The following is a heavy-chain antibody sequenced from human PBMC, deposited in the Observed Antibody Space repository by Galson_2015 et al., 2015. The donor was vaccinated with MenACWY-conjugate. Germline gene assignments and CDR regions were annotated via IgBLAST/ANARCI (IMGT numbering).Heavy chain of an antibody. CDR2: ISAYNGNT. CDR3: ARTPGIAAAGTFRAQVYYYGMDV. J-gene: IGHJ6*02. D-gene: IGHD6-13*01. Sequence: SVKVSCKASGYTFTSYGISWVRQAPGQGLEWMGWISAYNGNTNYAQKLQGRVTMTTDTSTSTAYMELRSLRSDDTAVYYCARTPGIAAAGTFRAQVYYYGMDVWGQGTTVTVSS. V-gene: IGHV1-18*01. CDR1: GYTFTSYG.